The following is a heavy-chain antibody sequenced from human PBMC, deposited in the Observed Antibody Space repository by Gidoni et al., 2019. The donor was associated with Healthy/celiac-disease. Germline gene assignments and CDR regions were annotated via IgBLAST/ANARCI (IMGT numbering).Heavy chain of an antibody. CDR2: ISYDGSNK. CDR3: AREVVVPAAIEVTYYYYGMDV. D-gene: IGHD2-2*02. Sequence: QVQLVESGGGVVQPGRSLRLPCAAVGFTFSSYAMSWVSQAPGKGLAWAAVISYDGSNKYYADSVKGRFTISRDNSKNTLYLQMNSLRAEDTAVYYCAREVVVPAAIEVTYYYYGMDVWGQGTTVTVSS. CDR1: GFTFSSYA. J-gene: IGHJ6*02. V-gene: IGHV3-30-3*01.